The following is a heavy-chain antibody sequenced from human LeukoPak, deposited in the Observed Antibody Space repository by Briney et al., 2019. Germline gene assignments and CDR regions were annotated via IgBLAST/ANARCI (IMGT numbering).Heavy chain of an antibody. CDR2: IKSKTDGGTT. Sequence: PGGSLRLSCAASGFTFSNAWMSWVRQAPGKGLEWVGRIKSKTDGGTTDYAAPVKGRFTISRDDSKNTLYLQMNSLKTEDTAVYYCTIDPDGSGSYYNDYWGQGTLVTVSS. CDR3: TIDPDGSGSYYNDY. D-gene: IGHD3-10*01. J-gene: IGHJ4*02. CDR1: GFTFSNAW. V-gene: IGHV3-15*01.